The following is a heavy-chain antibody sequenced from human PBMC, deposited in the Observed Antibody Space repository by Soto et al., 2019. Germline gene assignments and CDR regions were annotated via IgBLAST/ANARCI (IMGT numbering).Heavy chain of an antibody. V-gene: IGHV3-64D*08. CDR3: VKEANPFINTLVVLIFDY. CDR1: GFTFSMHS. D-gene: IGHD3-22*01. CDR2: ISRDGRST. J-gene: IGHJ4*02. Sequence: GGSLRLSCSASGFTFSMHSMHWVRQTPGKALEYVSAISRDGRSTFYADSVEGRFTISRDNSKNTLYLRMNSLRSDDTAVYYCVKEANPFINTLVVLIFDYWGQGTQVTVSS.